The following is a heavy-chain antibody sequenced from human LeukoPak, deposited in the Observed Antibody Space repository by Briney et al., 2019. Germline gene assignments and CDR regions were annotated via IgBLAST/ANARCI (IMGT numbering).Heavy chain of an antibody. J-gene: IGHJ5*02. CDR1: GFTFSSYA. CDR3: ARDVSVVVVAATPWFDP. D-gene: IGHD2-15*01. V-gene: IGHV3-7*01. CDR2: IKQDGSEK. Sequence: GGSLRLSCAASGFTFSSYAMSWVRQAPGKGLEWVANIKQDGSEKYYVDSAKGRFTISRDNAKNSLYLQMNSLRAEDTAVYYCARDVSVVVVAATPWFDPWGQGTLVTVSS.